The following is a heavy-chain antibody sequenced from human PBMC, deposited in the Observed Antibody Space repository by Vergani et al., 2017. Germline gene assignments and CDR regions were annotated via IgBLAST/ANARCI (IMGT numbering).Heavy chain of an antibody. CDR3: ARPSWELGQLNAFDI. D-gene: IGHD1-26*01. Sequence: EVQLVESGGGLVKPGGSLRLSCAASGFTFSSYSMNWVRQAPGKGLEWVSSISSSSSYIYYADSVKGRFTISRDNAKNSLYLQMNSLRAEDTAVYYCARPSWELGQLNAFDIWGQGTMVTVSS. CDR1: GFTFSSYS. CDR2: ISSSSSYI. V-gene: IGHV3-21*01. J-gene: IGHJ3*02.